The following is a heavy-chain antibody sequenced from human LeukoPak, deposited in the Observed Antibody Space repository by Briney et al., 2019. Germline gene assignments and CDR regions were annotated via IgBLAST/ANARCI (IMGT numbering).Heavy chain of an antibody. Sequence: SQTLSLTCTVSGVSISSGSYYWRWIRQPAGKGLEWIGRIYTSGSTNYNPSLKSRVTISVDTSKNQFSLKLSSVTAADTAVYYCARLQSGWFYFDYWGQGTLVTVSS. J-gene: IGHJ4*02. V-gene: IGHV4-61*02. CDR2: IYTSGST. CDR3: ARLQSGWFYFDY. D-gene: IGHD6-19*01. CDR1: GVSISSGSYY.